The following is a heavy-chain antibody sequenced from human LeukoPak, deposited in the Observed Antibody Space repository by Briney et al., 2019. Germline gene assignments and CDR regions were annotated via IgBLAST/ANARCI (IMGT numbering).Heavy chain of an antibody. CDR2: INPNSGGT. CDR3: ARAPTAMDPFDY. CDR1: GYTFTGCY. Sequence: ASVKVSCKASGYTFTGCYMHWVRQAPGQGLEWMGWINPNSGGTNYAQKFQGRVTMTRDTSISTAYMELSRLRSDDTAVYYCARAPTAMDPFDYWGQGTLVTVSS. V-gene: IGHV1-2*02. J-gene: IGHJ4*02. D-gene: IGHD5-18*01.